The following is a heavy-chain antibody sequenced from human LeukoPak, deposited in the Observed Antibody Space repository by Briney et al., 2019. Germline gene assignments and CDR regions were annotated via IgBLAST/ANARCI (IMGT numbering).Heavy chain of an antibody. CDR3: AKDRGV. CDR2: VGGSDDTA. Sequence: GGSLRLSCAASGFTFRSSVMSWVRQAPGRGLEWVSSVGGSDDTANYAASVTGRFTISRDNSKTSVYLQMNSLRAEDTAVYYCAKDRGVWGQGTLVTVSS. CDR1: GFTFRSSV. J-gene: IGHJ4*02. V-gene: IGHV3-23*01. D-gene: IGHD3-16*01.